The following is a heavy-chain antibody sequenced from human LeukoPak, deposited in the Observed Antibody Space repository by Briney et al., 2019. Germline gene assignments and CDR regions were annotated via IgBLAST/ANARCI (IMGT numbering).Heavy chain of an antibody. CDR1: GYTFTSYG. CDR2: ISADEGNT. Sequence: ASVKLSCTASGYTFTSYGISWVRQAPGQGLEWMGWISADEGNTNYAQNLQGRFSMTTDTSTSTSYMELKSLRADDTAVYYCARDSGEVEGYSQNWFDPWGQGTLVTVSS. CDR3: ARDSGEVEGYSQNWFDP. D-gene: IGHD5-18*01. V-gene: IGHV1-18*01. J-gene: IGHJ5*02.